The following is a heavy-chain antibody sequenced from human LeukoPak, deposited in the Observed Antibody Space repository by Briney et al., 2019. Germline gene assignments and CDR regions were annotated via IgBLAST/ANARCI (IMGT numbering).Heavy chain of an antibody. Sequence: ASVKVSCKASGYTFTSYGISWVRQAPGQGLEWMGWISAYNGNTNYAQKLQGRVTMTTDTSTSTAYMELRSLRSDDTAVYYCARDGRIVVVVAATPNYYYYGMDVWGQGTTVTVSS. V-gene: IGHV1-18*01. CDR2: ISAYNGNT. CDR1: GYTFTSYG. CDR3: ARDGRIVVVVAATPNYYYYGMDV. J-gene: IGHJ6*02. D-gene: IGHD2-15*01.